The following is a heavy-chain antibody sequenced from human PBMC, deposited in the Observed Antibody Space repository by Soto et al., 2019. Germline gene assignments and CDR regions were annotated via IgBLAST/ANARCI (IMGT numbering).Heavy chain of an antibody. Sequence: QVQLVESGGGLVKPGGSLRLSCAASGFTFSDYYMSWIRQAPGKGLEWVSYISRSSSNTNYADSVNGRFTISRDNAKKSLYLHMNSLRADDTAVYYCAGGRGSYLPDYWGQGTLVTVSS. V-gene: IGHV3-11*05. D-gene: IGHD1-26*01. CDR3: AGGRGSYLPDY. CDR2: ISRSSSNT. J-gene: IGHJ4*02. CDR1: GFTFSDYY.